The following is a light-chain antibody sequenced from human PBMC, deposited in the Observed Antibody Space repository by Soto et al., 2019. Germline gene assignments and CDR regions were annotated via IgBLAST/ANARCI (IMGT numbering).Light chain of an antibody. CDR1: HDIGNS. Sequence: DLQMTQYPPSLSASVGDRVTVACRASHDIGNSLAWYQQRPGKSPRLLIYDASSLQSGVPARFSGSGSGTHLILAITSLRPEDAAIYYCQNYNSAPFTFGGGTKVDIK. CDR2: DAS. CDR3: QNYNSAPFT. V-gene: IGKV1-27*01. J-gene: IGKJ4*01.